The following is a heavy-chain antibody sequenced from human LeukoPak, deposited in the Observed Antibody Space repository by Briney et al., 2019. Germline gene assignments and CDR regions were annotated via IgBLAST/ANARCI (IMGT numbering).Heavy chain of an antibody. CDR3: ARDHDYPDP. J-gene: IGHJ5*02. D-gene: IGHD4-11*01. Sequence: KTSQTLSLTCTVSGGSISSGSYYCSWIRQPAGKGLEWIGRIYTSGSTNYNPSLKSRVTISVDTSKNQFSLKLSSVTAADTAVYYCARDHDYPDPWGQGTLVTVSS. CDR1: GGSISSGSYY. V-gene: IGHV4-61*02. CDR2: IYTSGST.